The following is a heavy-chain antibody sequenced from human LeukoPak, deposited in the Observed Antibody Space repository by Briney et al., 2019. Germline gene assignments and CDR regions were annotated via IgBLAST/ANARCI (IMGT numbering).Heavy chain of an antibody. CDR3: ARGVGATSYFDY. V-gene: IGHV4-59*01. Sequence: PETLSLTCTVSGGSISSYYWSWIRQPPGKGLEWIGYIYYSGSTNYNPSLKSRVTISVDTSKNQFSLKLSSVTAADTAVYYCARGVGATSYFDYWGQGTLVTVSS. D-gene: IGHD1-26*01. J-gene: IGHJ4*02. CDR2: IYYSGST. CDR1: GGSISSYY.